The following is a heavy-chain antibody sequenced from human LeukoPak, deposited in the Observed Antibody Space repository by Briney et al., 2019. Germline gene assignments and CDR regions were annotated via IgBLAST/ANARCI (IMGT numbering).Heavy chain of an antibody. Sequence: GGSLRLSCAASGFTFNTYTMNWVRQAPGKGLEWVSYISGSSGIIDYADSVRGRFTISRDNAKNSLYLQMNSLRAEDTAVYYCARVSRNYYGDFWSGDTPYYYYGMDVWGQGTTVTVSS. CDR3: ARVSRNYYGDFWSGDTPYYYYGMDV. CDR1: GFTFNTYT. V-gene: IGHV3-48*01. J-gene: IGHJ6*02. D-gene: IGHD3-3*01. CDR2: ISGSSGII.